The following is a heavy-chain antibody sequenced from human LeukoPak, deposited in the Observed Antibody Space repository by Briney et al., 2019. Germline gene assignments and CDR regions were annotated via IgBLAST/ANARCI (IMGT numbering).Heavy chain of an antibody. CDR3: AKDRYYYGSGSCFDY. CDR2: IYSGGST. V-gene: IGHV3-53*01. CDR1: GFTVSSNY. D-gene: IGHD3-10*01. J-gene: IGHJ4*02. Sequence: GGSLRLSCAASGFTVSSNYMSWVRQAPGKGLEWVSVIYSGGSTYYADSVKGRYTISRDNSKNTLYLQMNSLRAEDTAVYYCAKDRYYYGSGSCFDYWGQGTLVTVSS.